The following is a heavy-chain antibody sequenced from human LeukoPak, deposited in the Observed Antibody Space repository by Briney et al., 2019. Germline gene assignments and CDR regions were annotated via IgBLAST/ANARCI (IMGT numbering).Heavy chain of an antibody. Sequence: SETLSLTCAVYIDSFSNYHWNWIRQTPAKGMEWIGYIYYSGNTNYNPSLKSRVTISVDTSKNQFSLKLSSVTAADTAIYYCARGARYYENRFDYWGQGTLVTVSS. CDR1: IDSFSNYH. V-gene: IGHV4-59*01. J-gene: IGHJ4*02. CDR2: IYYSGNT. D-gene: IGHD3-22*01. CDR3: ARGARYYENRFDY.